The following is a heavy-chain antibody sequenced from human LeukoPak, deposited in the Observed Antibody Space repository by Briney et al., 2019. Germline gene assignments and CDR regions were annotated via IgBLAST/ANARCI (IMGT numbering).Heavy chain of an antibody. CDR3: ANGDYFPSPYYCGMDV. V-gene: IGHV3-23*01. CDR2: ISGCGGST. Sequence: GGSLSLSCAASGFTFSSYAMRGVRPPPRRGVAGVSAISGCGGSTYYADSVKGRFTISRDNSKNTLYLQMNSLRAEDTAVYYCANGDYFPSPYYCGMDVWGQGTTVTVSS. J-gene: IGHJ6*02. CDR1: GFTFSSYA. D-gene: IGHD4-17*01.